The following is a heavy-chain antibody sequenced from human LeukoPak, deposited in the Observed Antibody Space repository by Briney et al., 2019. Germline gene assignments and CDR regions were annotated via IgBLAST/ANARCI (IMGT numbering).Heavy chain of an antibody. J-gene: IGHJ6*02. Sequence: ASVKVSCKASGYTFTGYYMHWVRQAPGHGLEWMGWINPNNGGTNYAQKFQGRVTMTRDTSISTAYMELSRLRSDDTAVYYCARDRIVVVITQKSYYYYGMDVWGQGTTVTVSS. CDR2: INPNNGGT. D-gene: IGHD3-22*01. CDR3: ARDRIVVVITQKSYYYYGMDV. CDR1: GYTFTGYY. V-gene: IGHV1-2*02.